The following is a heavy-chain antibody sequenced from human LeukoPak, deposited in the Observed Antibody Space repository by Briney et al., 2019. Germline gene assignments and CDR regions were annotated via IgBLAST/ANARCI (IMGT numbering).Heavy chain of an antibody. CDR1: GFTFDDYA. CDR2: ISWNSGSI. Sequence: GRSLRLSCAASGFTFDDYAMHLVRQAPGKGLEWVSGISWNSGSIGYADSVKGRFTISRDDAKNSLYLQMNSLRAEDTALYYCAKAPLTGSSYGCLDYWGQGTLVTVSS. D-gene: IGHD4-17*01. CDR3: AKAPLTGSSYGCLDY. J-gene: IGHJ4*02. V-gene: IGHV3-9*01.